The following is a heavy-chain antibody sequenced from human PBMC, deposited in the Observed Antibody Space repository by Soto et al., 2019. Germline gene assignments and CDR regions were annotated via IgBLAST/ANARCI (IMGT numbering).Heavy chain of an antibody. D-gene: IGHD4-17*01. CDR2: ISGSGGST. V-gene: IGHV3-23*01. J-gene: IGHJ4*02. CDR3: AKDGMLGYGDYVIADDY. Sequence: HWGSTKICCAACGVTVCSSAMGGVRQDPGKGLEWVSAISGSGGSTYYADSVKGRFTISRDNSKNTLYLQMNSLRAEDTAVYYCAKDGMLGYGDYVIADDYWGQGTLVTVSS. CDR1: GVTVCSSA.